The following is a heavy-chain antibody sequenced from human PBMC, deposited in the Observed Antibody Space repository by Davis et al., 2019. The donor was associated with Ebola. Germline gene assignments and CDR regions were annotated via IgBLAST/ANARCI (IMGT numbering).Heavy chain of an antibody. CDR2: FNPNSGGT. J-gene: IGHJ4*02. CDR1: GYTFSGYF. D-gene: IGHD4/OR15-4a*01. Sequence: ASVKVSCKASGYTFSGYFMHWVRQALGQGLEWMGWFNPNSGGTKYAQKFQGRVTITGDTSISTVYMGLSRLRSDDTAVYYCARDLGYHANYLAAYWGQGTLVTVSS. CDR3: ARDLGYHANYLAAY. V-gene: IGHV1-2*02.